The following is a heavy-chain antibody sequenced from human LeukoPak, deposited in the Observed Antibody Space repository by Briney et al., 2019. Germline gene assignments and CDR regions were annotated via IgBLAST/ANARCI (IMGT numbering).Heavy chain of an antibody. CDR2: TNPSGGST. Sequence: ASVKVSCKASGYTFTSYYMHWVRQAPGQGLEWMGITNPSGGSTSYAQKFQGGVTMTRDTSTSTVYMELSSLRSEDTAVYYCARDRRVVVILDYWGQGTLVTVSS. CDR1: GYTFTSYY. CDR3: ARDRRVVVILDY. V-gene: IGHV1-46*01. D-gene: IGHD2-15*01. J-gene: IGHJ4*02.